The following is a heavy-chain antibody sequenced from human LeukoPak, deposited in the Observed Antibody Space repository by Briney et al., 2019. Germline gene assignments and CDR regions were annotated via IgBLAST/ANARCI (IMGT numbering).Heavy chain of an antibody. Sequence: SETLSLTCTVSGGSISSYYWSWIRQPAGKGLEWIGRIYTSGSTNYNPFLKSRVTMSVDTSKNQFSLKLSSVTAADTAVYYCARSRGDSSGYYYFDYWGQGTLVTVSS. J-gene: IGHJ4*02. V-gene: IGHV4-4*07. CDR1: GGSISSYY. D-gene: IGHD3-22*01. CDR3: ARSRGDSSGYYYFDY. CDR2: IYTSGST.